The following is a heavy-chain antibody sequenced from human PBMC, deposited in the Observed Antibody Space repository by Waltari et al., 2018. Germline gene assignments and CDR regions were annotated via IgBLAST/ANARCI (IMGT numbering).Heavy chain of an antibody. CDR1: GGSVSSSSYY. V-gene: IGHV4-39*01. CDR3: ARREAAAGWDAFDI. J-gene: IGHJ3*02. D-gene: IGHD6-13*01. CDR2: IYYSGNT. Sequence: QLQLQESGPGLVKPSETLSLTCTVSGGSVSSSSYYWGWIRQPPGKGLEWIGSIYYSGNTYYNPSLKSRVTISVETSKTQFSLKLSSVTAADTAVYYCARREAAAGWDAFDIWGQGTMVTVSS.